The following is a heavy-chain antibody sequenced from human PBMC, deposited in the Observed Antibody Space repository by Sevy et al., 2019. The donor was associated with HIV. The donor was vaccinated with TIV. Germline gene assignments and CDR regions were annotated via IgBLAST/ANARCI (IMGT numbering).Heavy chain of an antibody. V-gene: IGHV3-23*01. CDR1: GFVFNSYT. Sequence: GGSLRLSCVASGFVFNSYTMNWVCQAPGKGLEWVSSISGHGGSTYYTDSVKGRFTISRDNFRNTLELEMNSLRAEDTAVYYCAGGFWSGFDYWGQGARVTVSS. CDR2: ISGHGGST. D-gene: IGHD3-3*01. CDR3: AGGFWSGFDY. J-gene: IGHJ4*02.